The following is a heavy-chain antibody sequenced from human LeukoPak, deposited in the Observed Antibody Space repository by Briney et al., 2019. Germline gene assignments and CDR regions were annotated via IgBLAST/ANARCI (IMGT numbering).Heavy chain of an antibody. CDR1: GGSINSDH. Sequence: SETLSLTCTVSGGSINSDHWSWIRLPPGKGLERIGYIYYSGSTNYNPSLKSRVTISVDTSKNQFSLKLSSVTAADTAVYYCARVSGSIDYWGQGTLVTVSS. D-gene: IGHD1-26*01. CDR2: IYYSGST. J-gene: IGHJ4*02. CDR3: ARVSGSIDY. V-gene: IGHV4-59*08.